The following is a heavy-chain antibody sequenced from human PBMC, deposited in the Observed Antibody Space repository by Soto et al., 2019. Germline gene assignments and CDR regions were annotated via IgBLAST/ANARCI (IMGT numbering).Heavy chain of an antibody. D-gene: IGHD4-17*01. CDR1: GGSISSGGYY. Sequence: QVQLQESGPGLVKPSQTLSLTCTVSGGSISSGGYYWSWIRQHPGKGLEWIGYIYYSGSTYYNPSLKSRVTRSVDTSKNQFSLKLSSVTAADTAVYYCASIPPSIDYGDYYFDYWGQGTLVTVSS. V-gene: IGHV4-31*03. J-gene: IGHJ4*02. CDR2: IYYSGST. CDR3: ASIPPSIDYGDYYFDY.